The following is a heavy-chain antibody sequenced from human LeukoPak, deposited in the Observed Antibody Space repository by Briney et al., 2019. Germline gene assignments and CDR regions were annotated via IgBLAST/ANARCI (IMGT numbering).Heavy chain of an antibody. CDR2: IYYSGST. D-gene: IGHD3-22*01. Sequence: KPSETLSLTCTVSGGSISSGGYYWSWIRQHPGKGLEWIGYIYYSGSTYYNPSLKSRVTISVDTSKNQFSLKLSSVTAADTAVYYCARVYYYDTSGYWYYFHYWGQGTLVTVSS. V-gene: IGHV4-31*03. J-gene: IGHJ4*02. CDR1: GGSISSGGYY. CDR3: ARVYYYDTSGYWYYFHY.